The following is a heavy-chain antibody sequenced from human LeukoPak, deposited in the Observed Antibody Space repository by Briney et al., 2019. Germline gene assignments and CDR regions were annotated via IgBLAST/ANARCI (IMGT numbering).Heavy chain of an antibody. J-gene: IGHJ6*02. CDR1: GGTFSSYA. Sequence: SVKVSCKASGGTFSSYAISWVRQAPGQGLEWIGMIIPILGIANYAQKFQGRVTITADKSTSTAYMELSSLRSEDTAVYYCASLVYYYGSGSSMSYYYYYGMDVWGQGTTVTVSS. CDR2: IIPILGIA. D-gene: IGHD3-10*01. V-gene: IGHV1-69*04. CDR3: ASLVYYYGSGSSMSYYYYYGMDV.